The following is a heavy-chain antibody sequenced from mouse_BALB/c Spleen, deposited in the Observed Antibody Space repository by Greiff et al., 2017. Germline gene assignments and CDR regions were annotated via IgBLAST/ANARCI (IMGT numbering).Heavy chain of an antibody. CDR1: GFTFSSYT. Sequence: EVQGVESGGGLVKPGGSLKLSCAASGFTFSSYTMSWVRQTPEKRLEWVATISSGGGNTYYPDSVKGRFTISRDNAKNNLYLQMSSLRSEDTALYYCARWGYDYDDGFAYWGQGTLVTVSA. CDR3: ARWGYDYDDGFAY. V-gene: IGHV5-9*03. J-gene: IGHJ3*01. D-gene: IGHD2-4*01. CDR2: ISSGGGNT.